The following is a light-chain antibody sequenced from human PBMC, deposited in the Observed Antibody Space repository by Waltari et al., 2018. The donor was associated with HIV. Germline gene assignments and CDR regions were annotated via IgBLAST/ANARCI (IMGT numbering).Light chain of an antibody. V-gene: IGLV1-51*01. CDR3: GTWDSSLSAGV. J-gene: IGLJ2*01. CDR1: SSNIGNNY. Sequence: QSLFTQPPHVSAAPGPTITTSSSSSSSNIGNNYVSLYQQLPGTAPKLLIYDNHKRPSGIPDRFSGSKSGTSATLGITGLQTGDEADYYCGTWDSSLSAGVFGGGTKVTVL. CDR2: DNH.